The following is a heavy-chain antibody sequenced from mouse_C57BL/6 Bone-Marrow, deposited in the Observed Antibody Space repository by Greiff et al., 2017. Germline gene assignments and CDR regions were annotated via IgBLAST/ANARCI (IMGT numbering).Heavy chain of an antibody. CDR1: GYTFTSYW. J-gene: IGHJ2*01. CDR3: ARPLDY. V-gene: IGHV1-64*01. Sequence: QVQLQQPGAELVKPGASVKLSCKASGYTFTSYWMHWVKQSPGQGLEWIGMIHPNSGITNYNEKFKSKATLTVDKSSSTAYMQLRSLTSEDSAVYYCARPLDYWGQGTTLTVSS. CDR2: IHPNSGIT.